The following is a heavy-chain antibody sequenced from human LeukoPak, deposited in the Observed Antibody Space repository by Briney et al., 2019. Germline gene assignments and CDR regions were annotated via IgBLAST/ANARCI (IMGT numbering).Heavy chain of an antibody. V-gene: IGHV1-69*13. CDR3: ARQGPDYYGSGSSSYFDY. Sequence: ASVKVSFKASGGTFSSYAISWVRQAPGQGLEWMGGIIPIFGTANYAQKFQGRVTITADESTSTAYMELSSLRSEDTAVYYCARQGPDYYGSGSSSYFDYWGQGTLVTVSS. J-gene: IGHJ4*02. CDR1: GGTFSSYA. CDR2: IIPIFGTA. D-gene: IGHD3-10*01.